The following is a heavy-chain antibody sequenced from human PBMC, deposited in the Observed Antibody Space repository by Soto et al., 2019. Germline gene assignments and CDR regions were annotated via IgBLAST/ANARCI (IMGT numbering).Heavy chain of an antibody. V-gene: IGHV4-59*01. D-gene: IGHD1-1*01. CDR1: GGSLTTYF. J-gene: IGHJ5*02. CDR2: ISYRGDT. CDR3: AMSSGRATTFVP. Sequence: PSETLSLTCKVSGGSLTTYFWSWVRQPPGKRLEWIGYISYRGDTKYNPALQSRVTISLDMSEKQFSLNPSSVTSADTAIYYCAMSSGRATTFVPWGPGTLVTVSS.